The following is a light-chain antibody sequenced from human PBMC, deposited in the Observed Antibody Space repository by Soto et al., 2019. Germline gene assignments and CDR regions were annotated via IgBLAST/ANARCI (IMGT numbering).Light chain of an antibody. CDR2: GIF. Sequence: TVLTQSPGTVFLSPGERATLYCRTSQSLKTNFLAWYQQRPDQAPRLLIYGIFNRAAGVPGRFSGSGSGTDFTLTINGLEPEDSAVYYCQHYDGSPRTFGLGTKVEVK. J-gene: IGKJ2*01. CDR3: QHYDGSPRT. V-gene: IGKV3-20*01. CDR1: QSLKTNF.